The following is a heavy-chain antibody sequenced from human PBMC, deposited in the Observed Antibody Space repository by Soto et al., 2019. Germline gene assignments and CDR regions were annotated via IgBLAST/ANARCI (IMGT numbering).Heavy chain of an antibody. J-gene: IGHJ3*02. Sequence: GGSLRLSCAASGFTFSSYAMHWVRQAPGTGPEWVAATSSDGTDNVYADSVSGRFTISRDNSKNTLYLQMNSLRSEDAAVYYCARTYECAKSDCYRAFDIWGQGTMVTV. CDR3: ARTYECAKSDCYRAFDI. CDR1: GFTFSSYA. D-gene: IGHD2-21*02. CDR2: TSSDGTDN. V-gene: IGHV3-30*04.